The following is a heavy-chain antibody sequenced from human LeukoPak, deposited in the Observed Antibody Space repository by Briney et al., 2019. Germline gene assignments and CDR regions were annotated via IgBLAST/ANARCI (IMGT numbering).Heavy chain of an antibody. V-gene: IGHV4-59*01. CDR1: GGSISSYY. Sequence: SETLSLTCTVSGGSISSYYWSWIRQPPGKGLEWIGYIYYSGSTNYDPSLKSRVTISVDTSKNQFSLKLSSVTAADTAVYYCARGRGQGLYYGMDVWGQGTMVTVSS. J-gene: IGHJ6*02. CDR2: IYYSGST. CDR3: ARGRGQGLYYGMDV. D-gene: IGHD3-10*01.